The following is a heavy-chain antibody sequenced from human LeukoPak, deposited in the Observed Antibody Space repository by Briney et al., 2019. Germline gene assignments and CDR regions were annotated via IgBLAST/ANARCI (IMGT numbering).Heavy chain of an antibody. CDR1: GFTFSSYA. CDR3: ARESYESYDS. Sequence: GGSLRLSCAASGFTFSSYAMSWVRQAPGKGLEWVSAISGSGDNTYYADSVRGRFTISRDNSKNTVSLQMNSLRVEDTAVYYCARESYESYDSWGQGTLVTVSS. V-gene: IGHV3-23*01. D-gene: IGHD5-18*01. CDR2: ISGSGDNT. J-gene: IGHJ4*02.